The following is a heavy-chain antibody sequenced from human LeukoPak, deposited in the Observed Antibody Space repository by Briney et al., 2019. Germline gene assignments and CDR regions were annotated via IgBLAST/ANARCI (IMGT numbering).Heavy chain of an antibody. CDR2: IHYSGST. J-gene: IGHJ5*01. V-gene: IGHV4-39*07. D-gene: IGHD3-10*01. Sequence: SETLSLTCTVSGGSISSSSYYWAWIRQPPGKGLEWIGSIHYSGSTYYNPSLQSRVTISIDTSKNQFSLKLRFVTAADTAVYYCARVPPRLSQIRGAIIKFPRWFDSWGQGTLVTVSS. CDR3: ARVPPRLSQIRGAIIKFPRWFDS. CDR1: GGSISSSSYY.